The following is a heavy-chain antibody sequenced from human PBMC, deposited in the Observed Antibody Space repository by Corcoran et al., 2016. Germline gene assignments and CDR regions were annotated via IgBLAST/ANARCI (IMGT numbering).Heavy chain of an antibody. CDR1: GSTFSSYW. V-gene: IGHV3-7*03. Sequence: EMQRVQSGGGMVKPGGSLRLSCAAFGSTFSSYWLSWVRKAPRTGLEWVANIKQKGSRQYYVDSVKGRFTISRANAKNSMYLKMNSLRAKDTAVYYCAGDNDCSTEWCDPWAQGTLVTVSS. J-gene: IGHJ5*02. D-gene: IGHD2-2*01. CDR3: AGDNDCSTEWCDP. CDR2: IKQKGSRQ.